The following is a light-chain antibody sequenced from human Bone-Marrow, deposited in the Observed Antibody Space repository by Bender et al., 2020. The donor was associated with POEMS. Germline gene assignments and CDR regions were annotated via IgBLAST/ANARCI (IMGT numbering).Light chain of an antibody. Sequence: SYVLTQPPSVSVAPGQTARITCGGNRIGRKAVHWYHQKPGQAPVLVVYDDSDRPSGIPERFSGSNSGTIGTLTISGVQAEDEADYYCQSGDRGGAFVVFGGGTKLTVL. J-gene: IGLJ2*01. CDR1: RIGRKA. CDR2: DDS. CDR3: QSGDRGGAFVV. V-gene: IGLV3-21*02.